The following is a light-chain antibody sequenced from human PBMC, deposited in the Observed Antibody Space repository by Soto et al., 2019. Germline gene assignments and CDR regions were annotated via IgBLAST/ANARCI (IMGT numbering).Light chain of an antibody. J-gene: IGKJ5*01. CDR1: QSVTTY. V-gene: IGKV1-39*01. Sequence: DIQMTHSPSSLSASVGARVTIACRASQSVTTYLHWYQQKAGEAPKLLIYAASSLQSGVPSRFSGSGSGTDFTLTISSLQPEDVATYYCQQSYSTPPNFGQGTRLEIK. CDR3: QQSYSTPPN. CDR2: AAS.